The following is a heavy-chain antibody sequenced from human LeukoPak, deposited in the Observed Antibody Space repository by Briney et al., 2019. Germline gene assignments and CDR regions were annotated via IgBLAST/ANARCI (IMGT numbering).Heavy chain of an antibody. CDR2: IYNSGSA. V-gene: IGHV4-59*08. Sequence: SETLSLTCTVSGGSISSYYWTWIRQPPGKGLEWIGYIYNSGSANYNSSLKSRVTMSVDTSKKQLSLKLSSVTAVDTDVYYCASSRNHLYYYHYGMDVWGQGTTVTVSS. CDR1: GGSISSYY. J-gene: IGHJ6*02. CDR3: ASSRNHLYYYHYGMDV.